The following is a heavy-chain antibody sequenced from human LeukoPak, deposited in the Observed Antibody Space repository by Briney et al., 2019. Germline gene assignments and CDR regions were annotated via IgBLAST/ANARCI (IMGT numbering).Heavy chain of an antibody. Sequence: RASVKVSCKASGYTFTGYYMHWVRQAPGQGLEWMGWINPNSGGTNYAQRFQGRVTMTRDTSISTAYMELSRLRSDDTAVYYCARVLTSQSGGSCSGYWGQGTLVTVSA. CDR3: ARVLTSQSGGSCSGY. CDR1: GYTFTGYY. V-gene: IGHV1-2*02. J-gene: IGHJ4*02. CDR2: INPNSGGT. D-gene: IGHD2-15*01.